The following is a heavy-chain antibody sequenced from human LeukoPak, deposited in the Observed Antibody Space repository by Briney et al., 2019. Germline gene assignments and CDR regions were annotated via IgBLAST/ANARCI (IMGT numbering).Heavy chain of an antibody. CDR2: ISSSSSYI. J-gene: IGHJ6*02. V-gene: IGHV3-21*01. CDR3: ARAQTDSNQYGMDV. CDR1: GFTFSVYS. Sequence: GGSLRLSCVASGFTFSVYSMNWVRQAPGKGLEWVSSISSSSSYIYYAESVEGRFTISRDNAKDSLYLQMNSLRAEDTAVYYCARAQTDSNQYGMDVWGQGTTVTVSS. D-gene: IGHD4-11*01.